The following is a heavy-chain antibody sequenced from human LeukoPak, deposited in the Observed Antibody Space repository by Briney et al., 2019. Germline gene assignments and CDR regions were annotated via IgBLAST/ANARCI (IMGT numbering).Heavy chain of an antibody. CDR1: GGSICSYY. Sequence: PSETLSLTCTVSGGSICSYYWSWIPQPPGKGLEWIGYIYFSGSTNYNPSLKSRVTISVDTSKKQFSLKLSSVTAADTAVYYCAGGSGSYFVYWGQGTLVTVSS. CDR3: AGGSGSYFVY. J-gene: IGHJ4*02. CDR2: IYFSGST. D-gene: IGHD3-10*01. V-gene: IGHV4-59*08.